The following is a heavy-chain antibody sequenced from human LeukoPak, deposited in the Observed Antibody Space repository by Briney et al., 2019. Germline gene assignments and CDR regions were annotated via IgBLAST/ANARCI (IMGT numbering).Heavy chain of an antibody. D-gene: IGHD2-15*01. V-gene: IGHV3-30-3*01. CDR1: GFTFSSLA. Sequence: PGGSLRLSCAASGFTFSSLAIHWVRQAPGKGLEWVAVISYDGTNKYYADYVKGRFTISRDNSKNTLYLQMNSLRAEDTAVYYCARDRGATGYCSGGSCYSHFDYWGQGALVTVSS. CDR2: ISYDGTNK. J-gene: IGHJ4*02. CDR3: ARDRGATGYCSGGSCYSHFDY.